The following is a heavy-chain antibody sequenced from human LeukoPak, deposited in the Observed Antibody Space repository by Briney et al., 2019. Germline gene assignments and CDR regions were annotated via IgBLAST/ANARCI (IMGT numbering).Heavy chain of an antibody. J-gene: IGHJ3*02. CDR3: ARDLAVGDAFDI. V-gene: IGHV3-30*03. D-gene: IGHD2-15*01. CDR2: ISYDGSNK. Sequence: PGGSLRLPCAASGFTFSSYGMHWVRQAPGKGLEWVAVISYDGSNKYYADSVKGRFTISRDNSKNTLYLQMNSLRAEDTAVYYCARDLAVGDAFDIWGQGTMVTVSS. CDR1: GFTFSSYG.